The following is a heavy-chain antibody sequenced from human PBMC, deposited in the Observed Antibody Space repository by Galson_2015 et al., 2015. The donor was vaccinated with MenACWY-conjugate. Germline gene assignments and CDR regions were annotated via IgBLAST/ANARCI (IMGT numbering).Heavy chain of an antibody. V-gene: IGHV4-59*01. D-gene: IGHD2-8*01. CDR2: MYYSGSA. Sequence: ETLSLTCTVSGGSISRFYWSWIRQSPGKGLEWIGYMYYSGSANYNPSLKSRVTISVDTSKNQFSLNLTSVTAADTAVYYCARGVNLASMAGYWGQGTLVTVSS. J-gene: IGHJ4*02. CDR3: ARGVNLASMAGY. CDR1: GGSISRFY.